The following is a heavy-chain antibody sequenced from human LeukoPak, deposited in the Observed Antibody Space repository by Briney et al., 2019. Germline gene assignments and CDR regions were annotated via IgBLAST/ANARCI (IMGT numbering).Heavy chain of an antibody. V-gene: IGHV4-59*01. CDR1: GGSISNNY. J-gene: IGHJ5*02. CDR3: ARGGDYYGSGSYYAFDP. D-gene: IGHD3-10*01. CDR2: IYYSGST. Sequence: PSETLSLTCTVSGGSISNNYWSWFRQPPGKGLEWIGYIYYSGSTNYNPSLKSRVTISVDTSKNQFSLKLSSVTAADTAVYYCARGGDYYGSGSYYAFDPWGQGTLVTVSS.